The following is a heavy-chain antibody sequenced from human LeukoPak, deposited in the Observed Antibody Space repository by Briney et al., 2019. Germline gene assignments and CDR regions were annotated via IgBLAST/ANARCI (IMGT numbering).Heavy chain of an antibody. CDR3: AKGSTLSPQNNWFDP. D-gene: IGHD6-13*01. CDR1: GFTFSSYA. J-gene: IGHJ5*02. V-gene: IGHV3-23*01. Sequence: GGSLRLSCAASGFTFSSYAMSRVRQAPGKGLEWVSAISGSGGSTYYADSVKGRFTISRDNSKNTLYLQMNSLRAEDTAVYYCAKGSTLSPQNNWFDPWGQGTLVTVSS. CDR2: ISGSGGST.